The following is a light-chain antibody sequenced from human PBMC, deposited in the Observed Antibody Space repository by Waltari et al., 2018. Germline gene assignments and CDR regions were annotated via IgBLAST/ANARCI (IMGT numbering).Light chain of an antibody. Sequence: QSALTQTATVSGSPGQSITISCSGTSSDIGNYNLVSWYQQHPGKAPTLIIYDVNKRPSVVSNRFSGSKSGNTAFLTISGLQTADEADYYCSSYAGSAISVFGGGTKLTVL. CDR3: SSYAGSAISV. CDR2: DVN. J-gene: IGLJ3*02. CDR1: SSDIGNYNL. V-gene: IGLV2-23*02.